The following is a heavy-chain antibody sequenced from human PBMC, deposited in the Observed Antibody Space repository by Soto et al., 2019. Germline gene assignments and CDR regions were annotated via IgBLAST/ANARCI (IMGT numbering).Heavy chain of an antibody. D-gene: IGHD4-17*01. CDR2: IYSGGST. CDR3: AREIYGDYGTYYFDY. V-gene: IGHV3-53*01. Sequence: GGSLRLSCAASGFPVSSNYMSWVRQAPGKGLEWVSVIYSGGSTYYADSVKGRFTISRDNSKNTLYLQMNSLRAEDTAVYYCAREIYGDYGTYYFDYWGQGTLVTVSS. CDR1: GFPVSSNY. J-gene: IGHJ4*02.